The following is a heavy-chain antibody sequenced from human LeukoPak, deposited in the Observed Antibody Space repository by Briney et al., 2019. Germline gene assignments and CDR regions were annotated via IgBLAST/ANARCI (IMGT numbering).Heavy chain of an antibody. V-gene: IGHV4-39*01. J-gene: IGHJ6*03. CDR3: ATYYYSYCYMDV. CDR2: IYYGGST. Sequence: SETLSLTCTVSAGSISSGSYYWGWIRQSPGKGLEWIGNIYYGGSTSYGPSLKSRVTISVDTTKNQFSLHLSSVTAADTAVYYCATYYYSYCYMDVWGKGTTVTVSS. CDR1: AGSISSGSYY.